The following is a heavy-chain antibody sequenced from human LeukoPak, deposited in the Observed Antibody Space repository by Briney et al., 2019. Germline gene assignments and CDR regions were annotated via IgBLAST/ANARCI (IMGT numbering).Heavy chain of an antibody. CDR3: AKGVVGDAHTPDAFDI. CDR2: ISYDGSNK. Sequence: GGSLRLSCAASGFTFSSYGMHWVRQAPGKGLKWVAVISYDGSNKYYADSVKGRFTISRDNSKNTLYLQMNSLRAEDTAVYYCAKGVVGDAHTPDAFDIWGQGTMVTVSS. V-gene: IGHV3-30*18. J-gene: IGHJ3*02. CDR1: GFTFSSYG. D-gene: IGHD3-10*01.